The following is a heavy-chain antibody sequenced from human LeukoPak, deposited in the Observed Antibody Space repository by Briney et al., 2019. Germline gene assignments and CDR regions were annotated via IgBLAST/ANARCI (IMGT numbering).Heavy chain of an antibody. Sequence: SLRLSCAASGFTFSDYYMSWIRQAPGKGLEWVSYISSSGSTIYYADSVKGLFTISRDNAKNSLYLQMNSLRAEDTAVYYCARGLGYYYDSSGYGGFDYWGQGTLVTVSS. J-gene: IGHJ4*02. CDR1: GFTFSDYY. CDR3: ARGLGYYYDSSGYGGFDY. CDR2: ISSSGSTI. V-gene: IGHV3-11*04. D-gene: IGHD3-22*01.